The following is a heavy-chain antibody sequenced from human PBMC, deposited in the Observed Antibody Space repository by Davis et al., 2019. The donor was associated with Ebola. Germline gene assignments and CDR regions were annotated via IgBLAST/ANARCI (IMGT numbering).Heavy chain of an antibody. V-gene: IGHV3-23*01. CDR2: ISGSGGST. CDR1: GFTFSSYA. CDR3: ARDNRGRPLGY. Sequence: GESLKISCSASGFTFSSYAMSWVRQAPGKGLEWVSAISGSGGSTYYADSVKGRFTISRDNSKNTLYLQMNSLRAEDTAVYYCARDNRGRPLGYWGQGTLVIVSS. J-gene: IGHJ4*02. D-gene: IGHD3-16*02.